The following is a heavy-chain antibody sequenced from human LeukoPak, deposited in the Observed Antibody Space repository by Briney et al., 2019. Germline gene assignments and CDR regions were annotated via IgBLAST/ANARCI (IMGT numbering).Heavy chain of an antibody. Sequence: GGSLRLSCAASGFTFSSYAMSWVRQAPGKGPEWVSAISGSGGSTYYADSVKGRFTISRDNSKNTLYLQMNSLRAEDTAVYYCANGRAMVRGVIITPLDAFDIWGQGTMVTVSS. CDR2: ISGSGGST. CDR3: ANGRAMVRGVIITPLDAFDI. D-gene: IGHD3-10*01. V-gene: IGHV3-23*01. J-gene: IGHJ3*02. CDR1: GFTFSSYA.